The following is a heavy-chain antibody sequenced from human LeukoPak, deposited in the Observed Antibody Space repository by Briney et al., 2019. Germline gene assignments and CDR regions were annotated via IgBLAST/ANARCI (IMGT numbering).Heavy chain of an antibody. Sequence: PGGSLRLSCAASGFTFSSYSMNWVRQAPGKGLEWVSSISSSSSTIYYADSVKGRFTISRDNAKNSLYLQMNSLRAEDTAVYYCARDSGISVTAILPDAFDIWGQGTMVTVSS. D-gene: IGHD2-21*02. CDR3: ARDSGISVTAILPDAFDI. CDR2: ISSSSSTI. J-gene: IGHJ3*02. V-gene: IGHV3-48*01. CDR1: GFTFSSYS.